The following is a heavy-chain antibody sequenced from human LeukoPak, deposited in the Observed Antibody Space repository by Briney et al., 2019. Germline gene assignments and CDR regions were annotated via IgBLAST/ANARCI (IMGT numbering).Heavy chain of an antibody. D-gene: IGHD3-10*01. CDR3: ARQYYYGSGNGLDV. CDR1: GFIFINYG. J-gene: IGHJ6*02. V-gene: IGHV3-30*03. CDR2: ISYDGSSK. Sequence: GGSLRLSCAASGFIFINYGMHWVRQAPGKGLEWVALISYDGSSKYYADSVKGRIIISRDNSKNIMNLQMNSLRTEDTAVYYCARQYYYGSGNGLDVWGQGTTVTVSS.